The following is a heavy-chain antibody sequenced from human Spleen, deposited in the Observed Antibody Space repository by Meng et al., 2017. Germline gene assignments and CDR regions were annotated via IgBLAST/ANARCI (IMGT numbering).Heavy chain of an antibody. CDR1: GWSFSDYY. D-gene: IGHD6-13*01. CDR2: INHSGST. V-gene: IGHV4-34*01. Sequence: QVQLQQWGAGLLTPSETLALTCAVYGWSFSDYYWSWIRQPPGKGLEWIGEINHSGSTNYNPSLKSRVTISVDTSKNQFSLKLSSVTAADTAVYYCARAGGSSWGQGTLVTVSS. J-gene: IGHJ4*02. CDR3: ARAGGSS.